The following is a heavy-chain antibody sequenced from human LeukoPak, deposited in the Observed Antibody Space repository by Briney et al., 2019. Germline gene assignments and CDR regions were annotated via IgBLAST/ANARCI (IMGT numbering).Heavy chain of an antibody. J-gene: IGHJ6*02. CDR2: ISSSSSNI. Sequence: PGGSLSLSCAASGFTFSSYSMNWVRQAPGKGLEWVSSISSSSSNIYYADSVKGRFTISRDNAKNSLYLQMNSRRAEDTAVYYCARGEARGFYYGMDVWGQGTTVTVSS. CDR1: GFTFSSYS. V-gene: IGHV3-21*01. CDR3: ARGEARGFYYGMDV. D-gene: IGHD1-26*01.